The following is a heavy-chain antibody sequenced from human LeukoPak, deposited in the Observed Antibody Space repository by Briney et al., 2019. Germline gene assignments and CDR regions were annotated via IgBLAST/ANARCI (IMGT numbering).Heavy chain of an antibody. D-gene: IGHD6-13*01. CDR1: GYTFTGYY. V-gene: IGHV1-2*06. Sequence: ASVKVSCKASGYTFTGYYMHWVRQAPGQGLEWMGRINPNSGRTNYAQKFQGRVTMTRDTSISTAYMELSRLRSDDTAVYYCARGPYSSSWAEYFQHWGQGTLVTVSS. J-gene: IGHJ1*01. CDR2: INPNSGRT. CDR3: ARGPYSSSWAEYFQH.